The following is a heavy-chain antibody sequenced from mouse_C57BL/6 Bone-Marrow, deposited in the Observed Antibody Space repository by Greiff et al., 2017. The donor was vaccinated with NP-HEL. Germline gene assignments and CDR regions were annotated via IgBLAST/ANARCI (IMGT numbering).Heavy chain of an antibody. CDR1: GYSFTGYF. CDR2: INPYNGDT. Sequence: VQLKQSGPELVKPGDSVKISCKASGYSFTGYFMNWVMQSHGKSLEWIGRINPYNGDTFYNQKFKGKATLTVDKSSSTAHMELRSLTSEDSAVYYCARSDFLYYDYDGFAYWGQGTLVTVSA. CDR3: ARSDFLYYDYDGFAY. V-gene: IGHV1-20*01. D-gene: IGHD2-4*01. J-gene: IGHJ3*01.